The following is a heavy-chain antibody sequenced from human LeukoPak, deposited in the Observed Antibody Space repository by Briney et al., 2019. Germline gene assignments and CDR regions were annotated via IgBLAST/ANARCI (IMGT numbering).Heavy chain of an antibody. CDR1: GFTVSSNY. CDR2: IYSGGST. Sequence: GGSLRLSCAASGFTVSSNYMSWVRQASGKGLEWVSVIYSGGSTYYADSVKGRFTISRDNSKKTMYLQMNSLRAEDTAVYYCAREYSGGYYTRWGQGTLVTVSS. CDR3: AREYSGGYYTR. D-gene: IGHD1-26*01. V-gene: IGHV3-66*01. J-gene: IGHJ4*02.